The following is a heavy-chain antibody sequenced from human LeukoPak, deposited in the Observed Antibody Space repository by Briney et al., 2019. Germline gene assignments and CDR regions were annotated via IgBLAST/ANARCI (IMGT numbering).Heavy chain of an antibody. D-gene: IGHD1-26*01. J-gene: IGHJ4*02. CDR3: ARHGSYYALFDY. V-gene: IGHV4-39*01. CDR1: GGSISSSSYY. Sequence: SETLSLTRTVSGGSISSSSYYWGWIRQPPGKGLEWIGSIYYSGSTYYNPSLKSRVTISVDTSKNQFSLKLSSVTVADTAVYYCARHGSYYALFDYWGQGTLVTVSS. CDR2: IYYSGST.